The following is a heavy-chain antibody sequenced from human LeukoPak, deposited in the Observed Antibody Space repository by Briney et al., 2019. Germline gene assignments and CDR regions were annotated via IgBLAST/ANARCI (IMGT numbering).Heavy chain of an antibody. CDR2: IYYSGST. CDR1: GGSISSSSYY. J-gene: IGHJ4*02. D-gene: IGHD3-22*01. Sequence: SESLSLTCTVSGGSISSSSYYWGWIRQPPGKGLEWIGSIYYSGSTYYNPSLKSRVTMSVDTSKNQFSLKLSSVTAADTAVYYCARDVYYYDSSGYYYSSYFDYWGQGTLVTVSS. V-gene: IGHV4-39*07. CDR3: ARDVYYYDSSGYYYSSYFDY.